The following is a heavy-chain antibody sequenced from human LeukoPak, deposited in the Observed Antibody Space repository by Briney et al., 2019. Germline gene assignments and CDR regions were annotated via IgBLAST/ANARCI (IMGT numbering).Heavy chain of an antibody. CDR1: GFTFSSYS. V-gene: IGHV3-48*01. Sequence: PGGSLRLSCAASGFTFSSYSMNWVRQAPGKGLEWVSYISSSSSTIYYADSVKGRFTISRDNAKNSPYLQMNSLRAEDTAVYYCARGYGIVGATGSYWGQGTLVTVSS. CDR2: ISSSSSTI. J-gene: IGHJ4*02. D-gene: IGHD1-26*01. CDR3: ARGYGIVGATGSY.